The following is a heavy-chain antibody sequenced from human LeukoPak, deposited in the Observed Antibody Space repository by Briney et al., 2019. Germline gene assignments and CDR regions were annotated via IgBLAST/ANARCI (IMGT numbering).Heavy chain of an antibody. D-gene: IGHD3-10*01. CDR2: FFPVDSDT. CDR3: ARRSAAYYYGSGSYYLDY. Sequence: GKSLKISFKVSGYGLTTYWIAWGRQMPGKGLNCLGVFFPVDSDTRYSPSFQGQVTISADKSISTAYLQWSSLKASDTAIYYCARRSAAYYYGSGSYYLDYWGQGTLVTVSS. V-gene: IGHV5-51*01. CDR1: GYGLTTYW. J-gene: IGHJ4*02.